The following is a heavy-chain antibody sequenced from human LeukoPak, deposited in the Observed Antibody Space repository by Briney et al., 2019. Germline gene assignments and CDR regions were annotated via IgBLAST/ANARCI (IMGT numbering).Heavy chain of an antibody. J-gene: IGHJ4*02. CDR3: ARGLAAAGTFDY. V-gene: IGHV2-70*04. D-gene: IGHD6-13*01. Sequence: SGPTMVNPTQTLTLTCTFSGFSLSPSGMRVSWIRQPPGKALEWLARIDWDDDKFYSTSLKTRLTISKDTSKNQVVLTMTSMDPVDTATYYCARGLAAAGTFDYWGQGTLVTVSS. CDR2: IDWDDDK. CDR1: GFSLSPSGMR.